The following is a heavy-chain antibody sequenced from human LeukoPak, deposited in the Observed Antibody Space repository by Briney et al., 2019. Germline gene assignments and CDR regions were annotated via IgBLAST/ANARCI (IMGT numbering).Heavy chain of an antibody. CDR3: ASTLKRDY. V-gene: IGHV3-23*01. D-gene: IGHD4/OR15-4a*01. CDR1: GFTFSNYA. CDR2: INGSGDST. Sequence: GGSLRLSCAASGFTFSNYAMRWVRQAPGKGLEWVSGINGSGDSTYYADSVKGRFTISRDNAKNALYLQMDSLRAEDTALYYCASTLKRDYWGQGTLVTVSS. J-gene: IGHJ4*02.